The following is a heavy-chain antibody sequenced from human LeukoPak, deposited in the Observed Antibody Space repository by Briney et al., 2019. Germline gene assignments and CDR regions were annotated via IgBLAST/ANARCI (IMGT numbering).Heavy chain of an antibody. V-gene: IGHV4-59*08. CDR2: IHYSGGIT. J-gene: IGHJ4*02. CDR3: ARANDYYDSSGYYTTPGYFDY. D-gene: IGHD3-22*01. Sequence: SETLSLTCTVSGGSISSYYWSWIRQPSGKGLEWIGYIHYSGGITYYNPSLKSRVTISVDTSKNQFSLSLSSVTAADTAVYYCARANDYYDSSGYYTTPGYFDYWGQGTLVTVSS. CDR1: GGSISSYY.